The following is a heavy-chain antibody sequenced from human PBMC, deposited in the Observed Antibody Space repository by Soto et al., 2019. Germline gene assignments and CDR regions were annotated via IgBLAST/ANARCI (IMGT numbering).Heavy chain of an antibody. CDR1: GFTFTSSA. CDR2: IVVGSGNT. D-gene: IGHD3-10*01. J-gene: IGHJ5*02. Sequence: ASVKVSCKASGFTFTSSAMQWVRQARGQRLEWIGWIVVGSGNTNYAQKLQERVTITRDMSTSTAYMELSSLRSEDTAVYYCAASVPRKLLWFGELLPLVDPWGQGTLVTVSS. V-gene: IGHV1-58*02. CDR3: AASVPRKLLWFGELLPLVDP.